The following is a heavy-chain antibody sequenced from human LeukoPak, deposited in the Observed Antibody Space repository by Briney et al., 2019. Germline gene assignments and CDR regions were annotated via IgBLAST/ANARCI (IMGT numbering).Heavy chain of an antibody. V-gene: IGHV3-30*14. CDR2: ISYDGSNK. CDR1: GFTFSSYA. J-gene: IGHJ4*02. D-gene: IGHD6-13*01. Sequence: GRSLRLSCAASGFTFSSYAMHWVRQAPGKGLEWVAVISYDGSNKYYADSVKGRFTISRDNTKNTLYLQMNSLRAEDTAVYYCAWIAAAGPYYFDYWGQGTLVTVSS. CDR3: AWIAAAGPYYFDY.